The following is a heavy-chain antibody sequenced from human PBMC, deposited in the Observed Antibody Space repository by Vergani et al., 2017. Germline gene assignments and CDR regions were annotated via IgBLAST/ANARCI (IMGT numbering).Heavy chain of an antibody. J-gene: IGHJ4*02. Sequence: EVQLVESGGGLIQPGGSLRLSCAASGFTFSSYAMSWVRQAPGKGLEWVSAISGSGGSTYYADSVKGRFTIPRDNSKNTLYLQMNSLRAEDTAVYYCARAVRQLVSGFDYWGQGTLVTVSS. CDR3: ARAVRQLVSGFDY. CDR1: GFTFSSYA. CDR2: ISGSGGST. V-gene: IGHV3-23*04. D-gene: IGHD6-13*01.